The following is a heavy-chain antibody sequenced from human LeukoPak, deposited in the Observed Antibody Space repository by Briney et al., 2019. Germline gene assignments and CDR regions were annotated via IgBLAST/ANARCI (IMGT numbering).Heavy chain of an antibody. CDR3: TREYTYGRIDY. J-gene: IGHJ4*02. CDR1: GDRVSSNSAA. CDR2: TYYRSKWYN. D-gene: IGHD5-18*01. Sequence: SQTLSLTCAISGDRVSSNSAAWNWFRQSPSRGLEWLGRTYYRSKWYNDYVLSVKSRITILPDTSKNQFSLQLTSVTPEDTAVYYCTREYTYGRIDYWGQGTLVTVSS. V-gene: IGHV6-1*01.